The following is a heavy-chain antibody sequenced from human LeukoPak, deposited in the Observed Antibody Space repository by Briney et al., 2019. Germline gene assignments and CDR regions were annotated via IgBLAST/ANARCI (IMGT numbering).Heavy chain of an antibody. CDR1: GGSIISYY. CDR3: ARSLPGAIGAADL. D-gene: IGHD1-26*01. Sequence: SETLSLTCTVSGGSIISYYWSWIRQPPGQGLEWIAFIHSSGSTGYSPSLKSRVAITVDTSKNHFSLKVTSLTPADTGVYYCARSLPGAIGAADLWGQGTLVTVSS. CDR2: IHSSGST. V-gene: IGHV4-59*01. J-gene: IGHJ4*02.